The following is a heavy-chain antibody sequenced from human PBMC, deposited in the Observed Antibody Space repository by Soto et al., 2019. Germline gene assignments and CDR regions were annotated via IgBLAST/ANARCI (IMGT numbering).Heavy chain of an antibody. CDR1: GGSISSYY. D-gene: IGHD3-10*01. Sequence: PSETLSLTCTVSGGSISSYYWSWIRQPPGKGLEWIGYIYYSGSTNYNPSLKSRVTISVDTSKNQFSLKLSSVTAADTAVYYCARGPLLWFGELQYYLDYWGQGTLVTVSS. V-gene: IGHV4-59*01. J-gene: IGHJ4*02. CDR2: IYYSGST. CDR3: ARGPLLWFGELQYYLDY.